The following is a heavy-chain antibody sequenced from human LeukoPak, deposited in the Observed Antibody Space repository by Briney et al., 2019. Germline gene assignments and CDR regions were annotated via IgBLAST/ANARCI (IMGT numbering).Heavy chain of an antibody. CDR1: GYSFSSYW. Sequence: GESLRISCKGSGYSFSSYWISWVRQIPGKGLEWMGSINPSESQTNYSPSFQGHVTISTDKSINTAYLQWSSLKASDTAIYFCANLGDVLTGYGNPLNYYFDLWGPGTLVTVSS. V-gene: IGHV5-10-1*01. D-gene: IGHD3-9*01. CDR2: INPSESQT. J-gene: IGHJ4*02. CDR3: ANLGDVLTGYGNPLNYYFDL.